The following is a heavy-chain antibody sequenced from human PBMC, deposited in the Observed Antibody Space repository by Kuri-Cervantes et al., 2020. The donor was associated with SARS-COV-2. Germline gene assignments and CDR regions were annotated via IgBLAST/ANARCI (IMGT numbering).Heavy chain of an antibody. Sequence: GGSLRLSCTVSGGSISSYYWSWVRQAPGKGLEWVAVISYDASNKYYADSVKGRFTISRDNSKNTLFLQMNSLRAEDTAVYYCARLHLGADFEVDYWGQGTLVTVSS. CDR2: ISYDASNK. J-gene: IGHJ4*02. V-gene: IGHV3-30-3*01. CDR1: GGSISSYY. D-gene: IGHD3-3*01. CDR3: ARLHLGADFEVDY.